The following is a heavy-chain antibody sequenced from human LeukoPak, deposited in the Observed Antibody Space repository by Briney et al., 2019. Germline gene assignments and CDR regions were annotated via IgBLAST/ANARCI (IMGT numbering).Heavy chain of an antibody. Sequence: GGSLRLSCAASGVTFSSFAMHWVRQAPGKGLEWVAVISYHGRDKYYADSVKGRFTISRDSSKNTLYLQMNSLGAEDTAVYYCAAQPCSVGRCYLDYWGQGTLVTVSS. CDR1: GVTFSSFA. D-gene: IGHD2-15*01. V-gene: IGHV3-30*04. CDR2: ISYHGRDK. CDR3: AAQPCSVGRCYLDY. J-gene: IGHJ4*02.